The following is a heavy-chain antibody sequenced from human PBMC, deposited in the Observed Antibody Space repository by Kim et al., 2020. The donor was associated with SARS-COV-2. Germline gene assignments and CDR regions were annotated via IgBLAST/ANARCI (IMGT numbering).Heavy chain of an antibody. CDR1: GAFISSSSYS. CDR3: ARLGGTYYQDFDY. Sequence: SETLSLTCTVSGAFISSSSYSWGWVRQPPGKGLEWIGSIYYSGSTYYNPSLKSRITISVDTSKNQFSLNLSSVTAADSAVYYCARLGGTYYQDFDYWGQGTLVTVSS. D-gene: IGHD1-26*01. J-gene: IGHJ4*02. CDR2: IYYSGST. V-gene: IGHV4-39*01.